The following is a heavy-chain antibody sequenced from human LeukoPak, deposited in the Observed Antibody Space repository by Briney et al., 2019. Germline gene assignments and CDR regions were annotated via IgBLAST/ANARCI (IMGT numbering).Heavy chain of an antibody. J-gene: IGHJ4*02. CDR2: IYYSGSA. CDR1: GVSLSSYY. V-gene: IGHV4-59*01. CDR3: ASLSRVAGTFSEFLF. D-gene: IGHD1-7*01. Sequence: PSETLSLTCTVSGVSLSSYYWSWIRQPPGKGLEWIGYIYYSGSAKYNPSLKSRVTISVDTSKNQFSLKLSSVTAADTAVYYCASLSRVAGTFSEFLFWGQGTLVTVSS.